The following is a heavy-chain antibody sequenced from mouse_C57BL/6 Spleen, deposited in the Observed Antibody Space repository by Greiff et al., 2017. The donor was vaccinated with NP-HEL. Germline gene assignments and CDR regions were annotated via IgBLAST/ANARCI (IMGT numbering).Heavy chain of an antibody. Sequence: QVQLQQPGAELVMPGASVKLSCKASGYTFTSYWMHWVKQRPGQGLEWIGEIDPSDSYTNYNQKFKGNSTLTVDKSSSTAYMQLSSLTSEDSAVYYCARWGYGSSYAWFAYWGQGTLVTVSA. V-gene: IGHV1-69*01. CDR3: ARWGYGSSYAWFAY. CDR1: GYTFTSYW. CDR2: IDPSDSYT. J-gene: IGHJ3*01. D-gene: IGHD1-1*01.